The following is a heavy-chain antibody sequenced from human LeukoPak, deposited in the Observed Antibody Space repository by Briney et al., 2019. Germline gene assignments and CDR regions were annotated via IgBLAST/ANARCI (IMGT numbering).Heavy chain of an antibody. CDR3: ARDLGGGSSYWYFDL. Sequence: WGSLRLSCAASGFTVSSNYMSWVRQAPPKGLEWVSVIYSGCSTYYADSVKVRFTISIYNSENTMYLQMNSLRAEARAVYYCARDLGGGSSYWYFDLWGRGTLVTVSS. D-gene: IGHD2-15*01. CDR2: IYSGCST. J-gene: IGHJ2*01. CDR1: GFTVSSNY. V-gene: IGHV3-53*01.